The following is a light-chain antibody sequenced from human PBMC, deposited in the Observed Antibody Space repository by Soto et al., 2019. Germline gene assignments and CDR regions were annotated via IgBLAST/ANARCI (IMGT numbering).Light chain of an antibody. CDR2: EVN. J-gene: IGLJ2*01. CDR1: SSDFGDHKS. Sequence: QSALTQAASVSGSPGQSITISCTGASSDFGDHKSVSWYQHHPGKAPKLIIYEVNYRPSGVSSRFSGSRSGNTASLTISGLQAEDEAHYYCSSSKDTSILFGGGTKLTVL. V-gene: IGLV2-14*01. CDR3: SSSKDTSIL.